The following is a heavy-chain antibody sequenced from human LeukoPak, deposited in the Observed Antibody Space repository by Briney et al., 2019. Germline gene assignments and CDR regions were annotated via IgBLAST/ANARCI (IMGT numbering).Heavy chain of an antibody. CDR3: ARTAGDSSNVFDI. CDR2: IKQDGSEK. D-gene: IGHD3-22*01. V-gene: IGHV3-7*02. Sequence: GGSLRLSCAASGFTFSNYWMSWVRQALGKGLGWVAHIKQDGSEKYSVESVKGGCTISRDNVTSSLYLQMNSLRAEATAVYNCARTAGDSSNVFDIWGQGTMVTVSS. CDR1: GFTFSNYW. J-gene: IGHJ3*02.